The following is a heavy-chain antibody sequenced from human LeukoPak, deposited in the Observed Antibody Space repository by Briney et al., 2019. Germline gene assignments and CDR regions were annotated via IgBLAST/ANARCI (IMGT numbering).Heavy chain of an antibody. D-gene: IGHD3-16*01. CDR1: GGSISSYY. Sequence: SEALSLTCTVSGGSISSYYWSWIRQPPGKGLEWIGYIYYSGSTNYNPSLKSRVTISVDTSKNQFSLKLSSVTAADTAVYYCARENGGDFDYWGQGTLVTVSS. CDR3: ARENGGDFDY. CDR2: IYYSGST. V-gene: IGHV4-59*01. J-gene: IGHJ4*02.